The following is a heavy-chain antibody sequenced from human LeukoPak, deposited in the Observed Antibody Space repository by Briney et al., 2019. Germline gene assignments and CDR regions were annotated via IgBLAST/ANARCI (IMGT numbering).Heavy chain of an antibody. J-gene: IGHJ4*02. CDR2: INHSGST. V-gene: IGHV4-34*01. Sequence: PLETPSLTCAVYGGSFSGYYWSWIRQPPGKGLEWIGEINHSGSTNYNPSLKSRVTISVDTSKNQFSLKLSSVTAADTAVYYCAPMVRGVIIKWGQGTLVTVSS. D-gene: IGHD3-10*01. CDR3: APMVRGVIIK. CDR1: GGSFSGYY.